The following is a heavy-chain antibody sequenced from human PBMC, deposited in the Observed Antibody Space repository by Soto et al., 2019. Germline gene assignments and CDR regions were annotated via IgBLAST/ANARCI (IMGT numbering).Heavy chain of an antibody. J-gene: IGHJ5*02. V-gene: IGHV3-30*03. Sequence: GESLKISCAGSGFTFSSYGMHWVRQAPGKGLEWVTGISKDGSDKHYGDPVKDRFTISRDNSKNTLYLEMNTLRPEDTAVYYCAREAAAGYLNWFDPWGQGTLVTVSS. D-gene: IGHD6-13*01. CDR3: AREAAAGYLNWFDP. CDR1: GFTFSSYG. CDR2: ISKDGSDK.